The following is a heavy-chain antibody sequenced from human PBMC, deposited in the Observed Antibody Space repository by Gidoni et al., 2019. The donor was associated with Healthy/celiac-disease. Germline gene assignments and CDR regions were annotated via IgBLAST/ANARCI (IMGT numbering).Heavy chain of an antibody. Sequence: SLRLSCAASGFTFSSYSMNWVRQAPGKGLEWVSSISSSSSYIYYADSVKGRFTISRDNAKNSLYLQMNSLRAEDTAVYYCAREYCSGGSCHPPDYWGQGTLVTVSS. CDR1: GFTFSSYS. V-gene: IGHV3-21*01. D-gene: IGHD2-15*01. CDR2: ISSSSSYI. J-gene: IGHJ4*02. CDR3: AREYCSGGSCHPPDY.